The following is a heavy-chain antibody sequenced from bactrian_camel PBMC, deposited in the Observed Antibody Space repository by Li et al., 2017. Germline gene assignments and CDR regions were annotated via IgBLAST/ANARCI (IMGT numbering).Heavy chain of an antibody. CDR2: IAGDGRT. CDR1: GYTLPMY. CDR3: AADLVTDEPSLVEREYYY. D-gene: IGHD6*01. V-gene: IGHV3S53*01. J-gene: IGHJ4*01. Sequence: QVQLVESGGGSVQAGGSLRLSCVASGYTLPMYMGWFRRLPGQEREGVAAIAGDGRTDYADSVKGRFTISRDGAKNILELQMHSLKPEDTGTYYCAADLVTDEPSLVEREYYYWGQGTQVTVS.